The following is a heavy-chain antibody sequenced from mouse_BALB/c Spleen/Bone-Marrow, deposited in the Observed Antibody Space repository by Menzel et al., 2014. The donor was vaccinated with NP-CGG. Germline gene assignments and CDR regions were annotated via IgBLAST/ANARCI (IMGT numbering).Heavy chain of an antibody. CDR2: IDPANGNT. V-gene: IGHV14-3*02. J-gene: IGHJ2*01. CDR1: GFNIKDTY. Sequence: VQLQQSGAELVKPGASVKLSCTASGFNIKDTYMHWVKQRPEQGLEWIGRIDPANGNTKYDPKFQGKATITADTSSNTASLQLSGLTSEDTAVYYCARFPYDYGGGDYWGQGTTLTVSS. D-gene: IGHD2-4*01. CDR3: ARFPYDYGGGDY.